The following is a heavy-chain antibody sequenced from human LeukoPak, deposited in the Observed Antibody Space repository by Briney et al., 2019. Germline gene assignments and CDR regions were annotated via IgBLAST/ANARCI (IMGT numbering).Heavy chain of an antibody. CDR2: ISAYNGNT. D-gene: IGHD6-19*01. J-gene: IGHJ4*02. CDR1: GYTFTSYG. V-gene: IGHV1-18*01. CDR3: ARDGYSSGWYWYFDY. Sequence: ASVNVSCKASGYTFTSYGISWVRQAPGQGLEWMGWISAYNGNTNYAQKLQGRVTMTTDTSTSTAYMELRSLRSDDTAVYYCARDGYSSGWYWYFDYWGQGTLVTVSS.